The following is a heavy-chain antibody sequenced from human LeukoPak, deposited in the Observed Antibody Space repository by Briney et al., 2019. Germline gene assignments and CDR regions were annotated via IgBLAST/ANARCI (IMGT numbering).Heavy chain of an antibody. V-gene: IGHV3-20*04. CDR2: TNWNGGST. Sequence: GGSLRLSCVASGFTFDNYGMGWVRQVPGKWLEWVSGTNWNGGSTGYADSVKGRFTISRDNAKNSLYLQMNSLRAEDTALYYCARGTEVYYDSSCYYSYWGQGTLVTVSS. CDR3: ARGTEVYYDSSCYYSY. J-gene: IGHJ4*02. D-gene: IGHD3-22*01. CDR1: GFTFDNYG.